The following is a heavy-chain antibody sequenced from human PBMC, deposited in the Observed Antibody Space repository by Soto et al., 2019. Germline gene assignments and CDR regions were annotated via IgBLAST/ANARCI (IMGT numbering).Heavy chain of an antibody. V-gene: IGHV3-30*18. J-gene: IGHJ6*02. CDR2: ISYDGSNK. CDR3: AKGGVDIAARPDYYYYGMDV. D-gene: IGHD6-6*01. CDR1: GFTFSSYG. Sequence: GGSLRLSCAASGFTFSSYGMHWVRQAPGKGLEWVAVISYDGSNKYYADSVKGRFTISRDNSKNTLYLQMNSLRAEDMAVYYCAKGGVDIAARPDYYYYGMDVWGQGTTVTVSS.